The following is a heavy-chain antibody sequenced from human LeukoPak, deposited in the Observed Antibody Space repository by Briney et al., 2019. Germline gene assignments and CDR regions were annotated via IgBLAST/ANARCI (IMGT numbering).Heavy chain of an antibody. J-gene: IGHJ6*03. D-gene: IGHD2-15*01. V-gene: IGHV4-59*01. Sequence: SETLSLTCTVSGGSISSYYWSWIRQPPGKGLEWIGYIYYSGSTNYNPSLKSRVTISVDTSKNQFSLKLSSVTAADTAVYYCARVVGADYYCYYYMDVWGKGTTVTVSS. CDR2: IYYSGST. CDR1: GGSISSYY. CDR3: ARVVGADYYCYYYMDV.